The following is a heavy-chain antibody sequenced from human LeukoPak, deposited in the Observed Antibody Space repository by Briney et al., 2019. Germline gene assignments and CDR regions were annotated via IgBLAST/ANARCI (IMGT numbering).Heavy chain of an antibody. J-gene: IGHJ6*02. CDR2: IWYDGSNK. Sequence: PGGSLRLSCAASGFTFSSYGMHWVRQAPGKGLEWVAVIWYDGSNKYYADSVKGRFTISGDNSKNTLYLQMNSLRAEDTAVYYCARDRGQWLVEAYGMDVWGQGTTVTVSS. CDR3: ARDRGQWLVEAYGMDV. D-gene: IGHD6-19*01. V-gene: IGHV3-33*01. CDR1: GFTFSSYG.